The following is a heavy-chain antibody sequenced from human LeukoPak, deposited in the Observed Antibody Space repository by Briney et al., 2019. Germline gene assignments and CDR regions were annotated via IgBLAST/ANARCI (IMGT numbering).Heavy chain of an antibody. Sequence: PSETLSLTCAVSGDSISSDNWWNWVRQPPGKGLEWIGEIYHGGRTNYTPSLKSRVTVSLDKSKNQFSLRLNSVTAADTAVYYCARGTDYGSGSYYKIPFDDWGQGTLVTVSS. CDR1: GDSISSDNW. CDR3: ARGTDYGSGSYYKIPFDD. J-gene: IGHJ4*02. D-gene: IGHD3-10*01. CDR2: IYHGGRT. V-gene: IGHV4-4*02.